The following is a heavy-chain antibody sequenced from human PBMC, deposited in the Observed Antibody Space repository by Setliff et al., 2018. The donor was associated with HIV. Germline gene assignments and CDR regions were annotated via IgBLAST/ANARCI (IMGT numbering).Heavy chain of an antibody. V-gene: IGHV4-59*08. CDR3: ARSSPYYYDSSGYYY. D-gene: IGHD3-22*01. CDR2: IFYSGST. J-gene: IGHJ4*02. Sequence: PSETLSLTCTVSGGSISGHYWSWIRQPPGKGLEWIGNIFYSGSTNNNPSLKSRVSISVDTSKNQFSLKLSSVTAADTAVYYCARSSPYYYDSSGYYYWGQGTLVTVSS. CDR1: GGSISGHY.